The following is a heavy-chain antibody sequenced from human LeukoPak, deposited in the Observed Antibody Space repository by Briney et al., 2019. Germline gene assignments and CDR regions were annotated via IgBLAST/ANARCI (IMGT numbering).Heavy chain of an antibody. CDR1: GYTFSSYD. J-gene: IGHJ4*02. CDR2: MNPKSGNT. Sequence: ASVKVSCKASGYTFSSYDVNWVRQATGQGLEWMGWMNPKSGNTGHVQKFQGRITMTRNTSINTAYMELSSLRSEDTAVYYCARGESVTATPRGIDYWGPGTLVTVSS. CDR3: ARGESVTATPRGIDY. D-gene: IGHD5-18*01. V-gene: IGHV1-8*01.